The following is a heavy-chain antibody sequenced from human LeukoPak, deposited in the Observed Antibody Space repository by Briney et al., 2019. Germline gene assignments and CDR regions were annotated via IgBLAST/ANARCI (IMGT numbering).Heavy chain of an antibody. Sequence: PSETLSLTCTVSGCSISSSSYYWGWIRQPPGKGLEWIGSIYYSGSTYYNPSLKSRVTISVDTSKNQFSLKLSSVTAADTAVYYCARDLPYSSGWYGGRDAFDIWGQGTMVTVSS. CDR2: IYYSGST. V-gene: IGHV4-39*02. J-gene: IGHJ3*02. CDR3: ARDLPYSSGWYGGRDAFDI. CDR1: GCSISSSSYY. D-gene: IGHD6-19*01.